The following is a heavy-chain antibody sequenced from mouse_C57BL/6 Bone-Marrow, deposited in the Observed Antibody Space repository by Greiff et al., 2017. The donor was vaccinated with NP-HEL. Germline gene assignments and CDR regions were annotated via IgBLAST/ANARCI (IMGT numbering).Heavy chain of an antibody. CDR1: GFTFSDYG. Sequence: EVHLVESGGGLVKPGGSLKLSCAASGFTFSDYGMHWVRQAPEKGLEWVAYISSGSSTIYYADTVKGRFTLSRDNAKNTLFLQMTSLRSEDTAMYYCARYYGSSYWYFDVWGTGTTVTVSS. CDR3: ARYYGSSYWYFDV. D-gene: IGHD1-1*01. J-gene: IGHJ1*03. V-gene: IGHV5-17*01. CDR2: ISSGSSTI.